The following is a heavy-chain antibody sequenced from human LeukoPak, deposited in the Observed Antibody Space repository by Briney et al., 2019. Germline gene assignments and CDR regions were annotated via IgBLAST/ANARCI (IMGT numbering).Heavy chain of an antibody. CDR1: GFTFNTFW. Sequence: GGSLRLSCAASGFTFNTFWMSWVRQAPGKGLEWVANIKQDGSEKYYVDSVKGRFTISRDNAKNSLYLQMNSLRAEDTAVYYCARDLNWNGDAFDIWGQGTMVTVSS. J-gene: IGHJ3*02. CDR2: IKQDGSEK. V-gene: IGHV3-7*01. CDR3: ARDLNWNGDAFDI. D-gene: IGHD1-1*01.